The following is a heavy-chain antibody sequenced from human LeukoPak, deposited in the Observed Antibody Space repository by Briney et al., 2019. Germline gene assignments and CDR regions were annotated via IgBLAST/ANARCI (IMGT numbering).Heavy chain of an antibody. V-gene: IGHV3-7*01. CDR1: GFTFSDSW. Sequence: GGSLRLSCGASGFTFSDSWMSWVRQAPGKGLEWVANMNQDGSAKGYVDSVKGRFTISRDNARNSLYLQMSSLRPEDTAVYYCATYTRWVAGDVWGQGTTVTVSS. CDR2: MNQDGSAK. D-gene: IGHD3-16*01. J-gene: IGHJ6*02. CDR3: ATYTRWVAGDV.